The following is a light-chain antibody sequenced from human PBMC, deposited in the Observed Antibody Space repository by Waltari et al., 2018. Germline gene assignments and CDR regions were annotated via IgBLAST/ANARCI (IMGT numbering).Light chain of an antibody. V-gene: IGKV1-9*01. CDR2: APS. CDR1: QGISNY. J-gene: IGKJ4*01. Sequence: DIQLTQSPSFLSASVGDRVTNTCRDSQGISNYLAWYQQKPGKAPKLLMYAPSTLQSGDPSRYSGSGSGTEFTLTISSLQTEDFATYYGQQLNSYPIAFGGGTKVEIK. CDR3: QQLNSYPIA.